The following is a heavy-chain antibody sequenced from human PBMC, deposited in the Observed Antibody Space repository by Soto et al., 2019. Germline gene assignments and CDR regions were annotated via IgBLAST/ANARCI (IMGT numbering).Heavy chain of an antibody. D-gene: IGHD6-13*01. CDR3: ARGMYSSSWYYSSVNWFDP. J-gene: IGHJ5*02. V-gene: IGHV1-18*01. CDR2: ISAYNGNT. Sequence: RASVKVSCKASGYTFTSYGISWVRQAPGQGLEWMGWISAYNGNTNYAQKLQGRVTMTTDTSTSTAYMELRSLRSDDTAVYYCARGMYSSSWYYSSVNWFDPWGQGTLVTVSS. CDR1: GYTFTSYG.